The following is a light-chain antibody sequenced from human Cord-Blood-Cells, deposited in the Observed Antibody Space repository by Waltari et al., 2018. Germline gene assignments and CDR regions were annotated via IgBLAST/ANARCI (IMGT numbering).Light chain of an antibody. Sequence: QSALTQPASVSGSPGQSITISCTGTSSDVGGYKYVSWYQKHPGKAPKLMIYDVSNRPSGVSNRFPGSKAGNTASLTISGLQAEDEADYYCSSYTSSSTRVFGGGTKLTVL. J-gene: IGLJ3*02. V-gene: IGLV2-14*01. CDR1: SSDVGGYKY. CDR3: SSYTSSSTRV. CDR2: DVS.